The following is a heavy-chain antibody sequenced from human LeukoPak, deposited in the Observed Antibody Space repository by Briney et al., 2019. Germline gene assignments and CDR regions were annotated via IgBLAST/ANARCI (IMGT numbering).Heavy chain of an antibody. Sequence: SETLSLTCTVSGGSISSYYWSWIRQPPGKGLEWIGYIYYSGSTNYNPSLKSRVTISVDTSKDQFSLKLSSVTAADTAVYYCASGGRSSWCTFDYWGQGTLVTVSS. D-gene: IGHD6-13*01. CDR2: IYYSGST. CDR3: ASGGRSSWCTFDY. CDR1: GGSISSYY. V-gene: IGHV4-59*01. J-gene: IGHJ4*02.